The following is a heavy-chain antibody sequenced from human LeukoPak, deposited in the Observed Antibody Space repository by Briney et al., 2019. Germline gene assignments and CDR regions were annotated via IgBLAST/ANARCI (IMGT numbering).Heavy chain of an antibody. Sequence: SETLSLTCTVSGGSISPYYWSWIRQPPGKGLEWIGYIYYSGTTNYNPSLKSRVTLSVDTSNNQFSLKLNSVTAADTAVYYCARDLKIGYNSGWYSFDYWGQGTLVTVSS. CDR2: IYYSGTT. CDR1: GGSISPYY. CDR3: ARDLKIGYNSGWYSFDY. J-gene: IGHJ4*02. V-gene: IGHV4-59*01. D-gene: IGHD6-19*01.